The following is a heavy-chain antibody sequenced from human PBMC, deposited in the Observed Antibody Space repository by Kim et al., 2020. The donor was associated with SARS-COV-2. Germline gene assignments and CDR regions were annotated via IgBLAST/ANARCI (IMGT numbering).Heavy chain of an antibody. CDR1: GFTFSSYW. CDR3: ARDNSRGYGDSCCYFGSFDP. J-gene: IGHJ5*02. D-gene: IGHD3-22*01. CDR2: IKYDGSNK. V-gene: IGHV3-30*03. Sequence: GGSLRLSCAASGFTFSSYWMSWVRQAPGKGLEWVAVIKYDGSNKYYADSVKGRFTISRDNAKNTLYLQMNSLRAEDTAVYYCARDNSRGYGDSCCYFGSFDPWGQGTLVTVSS.